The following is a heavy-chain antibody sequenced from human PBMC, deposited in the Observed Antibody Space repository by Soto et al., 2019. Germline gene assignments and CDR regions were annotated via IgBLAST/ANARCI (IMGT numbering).Heavy chain of an antibody. CDR3: ATASSFSDDGSDAFHI. D-gene: IGHD1-26*01. V-gene: IGHV1-24*01. CDR2: FDPEDGET. J-gene: IGHJ3*02. CDR1: GYTLTELS. Sequence: ASVKVSCKVSGYTLTELSMPWVRQAPGKGLEWMGGFDPEDGETIYAQKCQGRVTMTEDTSTDPAYMELSSLRSEDTAVYYCATASSFSDDGSDAFHICGQGTMVTGSS.